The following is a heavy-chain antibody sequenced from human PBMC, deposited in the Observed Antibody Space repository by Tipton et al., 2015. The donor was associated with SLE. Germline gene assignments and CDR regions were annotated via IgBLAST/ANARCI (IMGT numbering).Heavy chain of an antibody. CDR3: AKDLGTMVQGEGTG. J-gene: IGHJ4*02. CDR1: GFTFSSYS. D-gene: IGHD3-10*01. V-gene: IGHV3-48*01. Sequence: SLRLSCAASGFTFSSYSMNWVRQAPGKGLEWVSYISSSSSTIYYADSVKGRFTISRDNAKNSLYLQMNSLRAEDTAVYYCAKDLGTMVQGEGTGWGQGTLVTVSS. CDR2: ISSSSSTI.